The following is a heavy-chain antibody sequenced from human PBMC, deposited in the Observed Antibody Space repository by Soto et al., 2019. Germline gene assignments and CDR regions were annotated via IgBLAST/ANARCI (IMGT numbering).Heavy chain of an antibody. D-gene: IGHD1-26*01. CDR3: ARDMHAGFTHYFVP. CDR1: GASITGSSY. Sequence: PSETLSLTCTVSGASITGSSYWSWIRQPAGKGLEWIGRFSLSGTTNYNPSLRSRVTMSADVSKNQLSLKLTSMTAADTAVYYFARDMHAGFTHYFVPWGLGTLVTLSS. CDR2: FSLSGTT. V-gene: IGHV4-4*07. J-gene: IGHJ5*02.